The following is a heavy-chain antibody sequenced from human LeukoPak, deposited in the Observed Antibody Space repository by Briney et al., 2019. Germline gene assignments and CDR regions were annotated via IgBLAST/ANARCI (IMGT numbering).Heavy chain of an antibody. CDR1: GGTFSSYA. Sequence: SVKVSCKASGGTFSSYAISWVRQAPGQGLEWMGGIIPIFGTANYAQKLQGRVTMTTDTSTSTAYMELRSLRSDDTAVYYCAREVPYDSSRYYQPFDYWGQGTLVTVSS. J-gene: IGHJ4*02. CDR2: IIPIFGTA. V-gene: IGHV1-69*05. CDR3: AREVPYDSSRYYQPFDY. D-gene: IGHD3-22*01.